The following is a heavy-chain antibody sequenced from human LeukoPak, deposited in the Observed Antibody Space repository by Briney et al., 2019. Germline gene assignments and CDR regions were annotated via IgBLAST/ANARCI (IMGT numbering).Heavy chain of an antibody. J-gene: IGHJ5*02. D-gene: IGHD3-22*01. CDR2: MNPNSGNT. CDR1: YTFTSYD. Sequence: YTFTSYDXXXVRQAAGQGLEXXGWMNPNSGNTGYAQKFQGRVTMTRNTSISTAYMELSSLRSEDTAVYYCARGYSHYYDSSGSSNWFDPWGQGTLVTVSS. V-gene: IGHV1-8*01. CDR3: ARGYSHYYDSSGSSNWFDP.